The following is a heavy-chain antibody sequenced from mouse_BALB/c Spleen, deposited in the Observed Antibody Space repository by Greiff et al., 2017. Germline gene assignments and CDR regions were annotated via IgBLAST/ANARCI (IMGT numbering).Heavy chain of an antibody. Sequence: EVMLVESGPGLVKPSQSLSLTCTVTGYSITSDYAWNWIRQFPGNKLEWMAYISYSGSISYNPSLKSRISITRDTSKNQFFLQLNSVTTEDTATYYCARNWDAMDYWGQGTSVTVSS. J-gene: IGHJ4*01. V-gene: IGHV3-2*02. CDR3: ARNWDAMDY. CDR2: ISYSGSI. D-gene: IGHD4-1*01. CDR1: GYSITSDYA.